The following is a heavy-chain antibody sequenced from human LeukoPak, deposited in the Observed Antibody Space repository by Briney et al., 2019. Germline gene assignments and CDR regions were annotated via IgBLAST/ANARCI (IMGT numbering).Heavy chain of an antibody. D-gene: IGHD4-17*01. CDR3: AKGYGDYVVTAFDF. Sequence: GGSLRLSCAASGFTFSSYAMSWVRQAPGKVLEWVSSISGSGDGTYYADSVKGRFTISRDNSKNTLYVQMKSLRAEDTAVYFCAKGYGDYVVTAFDFWGQGTMVTVSS. CDR1: GFTFSSYA. J-gene: IGHJ3*01. V-gene: IGHV3-23*01. CDR2: ISGSGDGT.